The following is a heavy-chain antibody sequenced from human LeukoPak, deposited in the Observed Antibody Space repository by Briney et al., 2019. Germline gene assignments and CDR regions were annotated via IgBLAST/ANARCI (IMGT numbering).Heavy chain of an antibody. Sequence: PSETLSLTCAVYGGSFSGYYWTWIRQPPGKGLEWIGEINHSGSTNYNPSLKSRVTISVDTSKNQFSLKLTSVTAADTAVYYCAVIQQHVRISGWLDPWGQGTLVTVSS. D-gene: IGHD1-1*01. CDR2: INHSGST. J-gene: IGHJ5*02. CDR3: AVIQQHVRISGWLDP. V-gene: IGHV4-34*01. CDR1: GGSFSGYY.